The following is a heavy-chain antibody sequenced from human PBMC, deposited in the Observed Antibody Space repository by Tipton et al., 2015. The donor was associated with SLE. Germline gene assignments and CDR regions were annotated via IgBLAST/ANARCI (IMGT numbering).Heavy chain of an antibody. CDR3: ARDLTGLGFDY. Sequence: LRLSCTVSGGSISGYYWSWVRQPPGKGLEWIGYISFSGSTHYNPSLESRVTISVDTSKNQFSLRLGSVTAADTAVYYCARDLTGLGFDYWGQGTLVTVSS. J-gene: IGHJ4*02. D-gene: IGHD1-20*01. CDR2: ISFSGST. CDR1: GGSISGYY. V-gene: IGHV4-59*12.